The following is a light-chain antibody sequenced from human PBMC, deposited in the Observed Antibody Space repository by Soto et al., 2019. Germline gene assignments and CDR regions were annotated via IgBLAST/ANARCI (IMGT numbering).Light chain of an antibody. V-gene: IGLV2-14*01. J-gene: IGLJ2*01. Sequence: QSVLTQPASVSGSPGQSITISCTGTSSDVGDFDCVSWYQQHPGKAPKLMIYEVSDRPSGGSNRFSGSKSGDTASLTISGLQAEDEADYFCSSYTSSSTLVFGGGTQLTVL. CDR1: SSDVGDFDC. CDR2: EVS. CDR3: SSYTSSSTLV.